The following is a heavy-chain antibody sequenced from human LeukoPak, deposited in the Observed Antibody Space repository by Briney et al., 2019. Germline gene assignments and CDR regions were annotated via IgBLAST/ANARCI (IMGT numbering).Heavy chain of an antibody. D-gene: IGHD6-19*01. CDR1: GFTFSSYA. CDR2: ISGSGGST. V-gene: IGHV3-23*01. J-gene: IGHJ4*02. Sequence: GGSLRLSCAASGFTFSSYAMSWVRQAPGKGLEWVSAISGSGGSTYYADSVKGRFTISRDNSENTLYLQMNSLRAEDTAVYYCACYSSGWYRSGYDYWGQGTLVTVSS. CDR3: ACYSSGWYRSGYDY.